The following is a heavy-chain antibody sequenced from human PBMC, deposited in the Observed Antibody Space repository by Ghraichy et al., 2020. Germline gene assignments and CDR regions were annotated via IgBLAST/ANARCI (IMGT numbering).Heavy chain of an antibody. CDR3: AKELGITGTTDYFDY. V-gene: IGHV3-43D*03. CDR2: ISWDGGST. J-gene: IGHJ4*02. Sequence: GGSLRLSCAASGFTFDDYAMHWVRQAPGKGLEWVSLISWDGGSTYYADSVKGRFTISRDNSKNSLYLQMNSLRAEDTALYYCAKELGITGTTDYFDYWGQGTLVTVSS. D-gene: IGHD1-20*01. CDR1: GFTFDDYA.